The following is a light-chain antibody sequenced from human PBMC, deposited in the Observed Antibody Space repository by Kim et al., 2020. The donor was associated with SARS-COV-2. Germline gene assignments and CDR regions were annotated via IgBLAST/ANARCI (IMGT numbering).Light chain of an antibody. J-gene: IGKJ1*01. CDR2: DVS. V-gene: IGKV3-11*01. Sequence: LAPGERATRSCRASQSVGSSLAWFQQRPGQAPRLLISDVSSRATGIPARFSGSGSATDFTLTISSLEPEDFAVYYCHQRSSWPRTFGQGTKVDIK. CDR3: HQRSSWPRT. CDR1: QSVGSS.